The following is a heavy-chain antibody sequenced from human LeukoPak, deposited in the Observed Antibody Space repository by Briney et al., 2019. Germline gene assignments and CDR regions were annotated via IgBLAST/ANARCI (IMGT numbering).Heavy chain of an antibody. CDR1: GGSISYYY. J-gene: IGHJ6*03. V-gene: IGHV4-4*09. CDR3: ARHGLSYYYDYHIDV. D-gene: IGHD2-2*01. CDR2: IYTGGNT. Sequence: SETLPLTCTVSGGSISYYYWSWIHQPPGKGLEWIGYIYTGGNTKYNPSLKSRVTISVDTSKNQFSLKLSSVAAADTAVYYCARHGLSYYYDYHIDVWGKGTTVTVSS.